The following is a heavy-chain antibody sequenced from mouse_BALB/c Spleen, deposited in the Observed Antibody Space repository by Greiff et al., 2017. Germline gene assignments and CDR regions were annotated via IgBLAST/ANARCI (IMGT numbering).Heavy chain of an antibody. CDR1: GYTFTSYW. CDR2: INPSTGYT. V-gene: IGHV1-7*01. Sequence: VKLMESGAELAKPGASVKMSCKASGYTFTSYWMHWVKQRPGQGLEWIGYINPSTGYTEYNQKFKDKATLTADKSSSTAYMQLSSLTSEDSAVYYCARLYRYYFDYWGQGTTLTVSS. J-gene: IGHJ2*01. CDR3: ARLYRYYFDY. D-gene: IGHD2-14*01.